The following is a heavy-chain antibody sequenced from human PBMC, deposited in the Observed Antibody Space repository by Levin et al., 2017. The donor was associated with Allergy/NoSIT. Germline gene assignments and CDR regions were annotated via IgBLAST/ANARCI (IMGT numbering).Heavy chain of an antibody. D-gene: IGHD5-12*01. Sequence: GESLKISCAASGFTFTDYYMNWIRQAPGKGLEWISYISGSGSDMNYADSVRGRFTISRDNAKNSLYLQMNSLRDEDTAIYYCARHARLADYWGQGTLVTVSA. CDR3: ARHARLADY. J-gene: IGHJ4*02. CDR2: ISGSGSDM. V-gene: IGHV3-11*01. CDR1: GFTFTDYY.